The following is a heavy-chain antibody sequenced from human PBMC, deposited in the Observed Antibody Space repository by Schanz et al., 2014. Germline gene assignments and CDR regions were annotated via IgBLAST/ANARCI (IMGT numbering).Heavy chain of an antibody. V-gene: IGHV3-23*01. CDR2: ISGSGETT. Sequence: EVQLLESGGGLVQPGGSLRLSCAASGFTFSSYAMSWVRQAPGKGLEWVSAISGSGETTYYADSVKGRFTISRDNSKNALYLQMNSLRAVDTAVYYCARRITGTHHNPYYHGMDVWGQGTTVTVSS. CDR1: GFTFSSYA. D-gene: IGHD1-20*01. J-gene: IGHJ6*02. CDR3: ARRITGTHHNPYYHGMDV.